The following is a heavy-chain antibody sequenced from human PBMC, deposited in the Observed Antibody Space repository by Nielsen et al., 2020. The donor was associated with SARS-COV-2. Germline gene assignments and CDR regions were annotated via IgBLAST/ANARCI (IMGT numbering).Heavy chain of an antibody. D-gene: IGHD1-14*01. V-gene: IGHV3-15*01. CDR1: GFAFSYVW. CDR3: TTLTGSYNHY. J-gene: IGHJ4*02. CDR2: IKSKIDGETT. Sequence: GESLKISCSASGFAFSYVWMTWVRQAPGMGVEWVGRIKSKIDGETTDYTAPVKGRFTISRDDSKTTLYLQMNSLKIEDTAVYYCTTLTGSYNHYWGQGALVIVSS.